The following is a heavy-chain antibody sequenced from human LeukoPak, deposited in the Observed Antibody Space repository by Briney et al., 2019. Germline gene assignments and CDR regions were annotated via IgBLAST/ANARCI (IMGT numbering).Heavy chain of an antibody. CDR3: ARGPYSYDSSDACDI. D-gene: IGHD3-22*01. Sequence: SQTLSLTCTVSGDSISSGDYYWSWIRQPAGKGLEWIGRISSSGSTNYNPSLKSRVTISVDTSKNQFSLKLGSVTAADTAVYFCARGPYSYDSSDACDIWGQGTMVTVSS. J-gene: IGHJ3*02. CDR2: ISSSGST. V-gene: IGHV4-61*02. CDR1: GDSISSGDYY.